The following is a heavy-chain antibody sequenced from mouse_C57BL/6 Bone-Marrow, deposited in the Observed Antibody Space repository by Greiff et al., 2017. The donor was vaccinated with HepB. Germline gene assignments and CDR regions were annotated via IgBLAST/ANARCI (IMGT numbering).Heavy chain of an antibody. Sequence: EVQRVESGGGLVQPGGSLSLSCAASGFTFTDYYMSWVRQPPGKALEWLGFIRNKANGYTTEYSASVKGRFTISRDNSQSILYLRMNALRAEDSATYYCARYKAYYYGLFDYWGQGTTLTVSS. V-gene: IGHV7-3*01. J-gene: IGHJ2*01. CDR3: ARYKAYYYGLFDY. CDR1: GFTFTDYY. D-gene: IGHD1-1*01. CDR2: IRNKANGYTT.